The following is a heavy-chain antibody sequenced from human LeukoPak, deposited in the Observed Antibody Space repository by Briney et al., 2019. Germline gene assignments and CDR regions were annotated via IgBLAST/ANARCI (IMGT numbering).Heavy chain of an antibody. D-gene: IGHD6-13*01. Sequence: GGSLRLSCAASGFTFSSYSMNWVRQAPGKGLEWVSSISSSSSYIYYADSVKGRFTISRDNAKNSLYLQMNSLRAEDTAVYYFARFIAAANDAFDIWGQGTMVTVSS. J-gene: IGHJ3*02. CDR2: ISSSSSYI. V-gene: IGHV3-21*01. CDR1: GFTFSSYS. CDR3: ARFIAAANDAFDI.